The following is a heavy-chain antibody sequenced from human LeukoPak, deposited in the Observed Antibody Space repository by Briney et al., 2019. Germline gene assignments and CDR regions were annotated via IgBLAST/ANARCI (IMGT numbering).Heavy chain of an antibody. CDR3: AKIRDGYNFGFDY. CDR1: GFIFADYV. Sequence: GGSLRLSCAASGFIFADYVMHWVRQAPGEGLEWVSLISGDGGFTYYADSMKGRVTISRDNRKNSLYLQMNSLRPEDTALYYCAKIRDGYNFGFDYWGQGTPVTVSS. D-gene: IGHD5-24*01. CDR2: ISGDGGFT. V-gene: IGHV3-43*02. J-gene: IGHJ4*02.